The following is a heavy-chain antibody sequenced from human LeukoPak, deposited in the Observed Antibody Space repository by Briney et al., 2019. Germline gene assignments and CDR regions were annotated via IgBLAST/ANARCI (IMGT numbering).Heavy chain of an antibody. V-gene: IGHV4-61*02. D-gene: IGHD6-6*01. CDR1: GGSISSGSYH. CDR2: IYTSGST. CDR3: ARHGRSIAARPFDY. J-gene: IGHJ4*02. Sequence: PSETLSLTCTVTGGSISSGSYHWSWIRQPAGKGLEWLGRIYTSGSTNYNPSLKSRVTISVDTSKNQFSLKLSSVTAADTAVYYCARHGRSIAARPFDYWGQGTLVTVSS.